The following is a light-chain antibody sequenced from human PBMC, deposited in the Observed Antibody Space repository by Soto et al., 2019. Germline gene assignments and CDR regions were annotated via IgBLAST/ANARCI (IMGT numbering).Light chain of an antibody. CDR3: QQYDTSPRT. J-gene: IGKJ1*01. CDR2: AAS. V-gene: IGKV3-20*01. CDR1: QSLGSGY. Sequence: EIVLTQSTGPLSLSPGDRATLSCRTSQSLGSGYLAWYQQKPGQAPRILIYAASTRATGIPDRFSGSGSGTDFSLTIRSLEPEDFAVYYCQQYDTSPRTFGQGTKVEI.